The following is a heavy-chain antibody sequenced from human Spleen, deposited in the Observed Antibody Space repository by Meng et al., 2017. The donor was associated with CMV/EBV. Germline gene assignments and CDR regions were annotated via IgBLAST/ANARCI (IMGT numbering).Heavy chain of an antibody. J-gene: IGHJ6*02. CDR3: ARDGFTLVRGEGMDV. Sequence: SVKVSCKASGGTFTSYSISWVRQAPGQGLEWIGGIIPILGTTNYGQRFQGRATITTDESSTTAYMELSSLRPEDTAVYYCARDGFTLVRGEGMDVWGQGTTVTVSS. V-gene: IGHV1-69*16. CDR2: IIPILGTT. D-gene: IGHD3-10*01. CDR1: GGTFTSYS.